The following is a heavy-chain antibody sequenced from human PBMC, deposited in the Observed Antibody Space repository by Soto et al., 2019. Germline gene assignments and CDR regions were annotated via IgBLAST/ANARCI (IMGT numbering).Heavy chain of an antibody. D-gene: IGHD2-21*02. CDR2: INHSGST. V-gene: IGHV4-34*01. CDR1: GGSFSGYY. J-gene: IGHJ6*02. CDR3: ARVYRHILVVTARSLLGGGMDV. Sequence: PSETLSLTCAVYGGSFSGYYWSWIRQPPGKGLEWIGEINHSGSTNYNPSLKSRVTISVDTSKNQFSLKLSSVTAADTAVYYCARVYRHILVVTARSLLGGGMDVWGQGTTVTVSS.